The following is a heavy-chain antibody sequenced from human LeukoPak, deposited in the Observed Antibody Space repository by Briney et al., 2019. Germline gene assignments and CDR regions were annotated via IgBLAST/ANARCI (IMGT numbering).Heavy chain of an antibody. J-gene: IGHJ4*02. D-gene: IGHD4-23*01. CDR1: GFTFSTYA. CDR3: AKSRTVVIPLDY. Sequence: GGSLRLSCAASGFTFSTYAMSWVRQAPGKGLEWVSSVSTSGGDTYNADSVKGRFTISRDNSKNTLYLQMTSLRAEDTAVYYCAKSRTVVIPLDYWGQGSLVTVSS. CDR2: VSTSGGDT. V-gene: IGHV3-23*01.